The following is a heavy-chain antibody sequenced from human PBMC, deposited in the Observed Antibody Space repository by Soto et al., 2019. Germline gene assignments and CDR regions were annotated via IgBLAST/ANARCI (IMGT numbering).Heavy chain of an antibody. Sequence: LRLHCAASGFTFSSYAMSWVRQAPGKVLDWVSAISGSGGSTYYADSVKGRFTISRDNSMNTLYLHMNSLRAEDTAVDYCAKDPRYDSCGYLWGQGSLVTVSS. J-gene: IGHJ4*02. CDR2: ISGSGGST. CDR1: GFTFSSYA. V-gene: IGHV3-23*01. D-gene: IGHD3-22*01. CDR3: AKDPRYDSCGYL.